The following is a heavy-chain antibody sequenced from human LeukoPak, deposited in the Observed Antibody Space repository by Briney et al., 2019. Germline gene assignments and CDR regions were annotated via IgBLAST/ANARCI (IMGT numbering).Heavy chain of an antibody. CDR3: TTAPTRTWLPYFGY. D-gene: IGHD5-24*01. CDR1: GLTFTDAW. V-gene: IGHV3-15*01. J-gene: IGHJ4*02. CDR2: ITASGTE. Sequence: GGSLRLSCAVSGLTFTDAWVSWVRQAPGKGLEWVARITASGTENYAAPVKARFTASRDDSKTTVYLQMKSLTTDDTAVYYCTTAPTRTWLPYFGYWGQGTVVTVPS.